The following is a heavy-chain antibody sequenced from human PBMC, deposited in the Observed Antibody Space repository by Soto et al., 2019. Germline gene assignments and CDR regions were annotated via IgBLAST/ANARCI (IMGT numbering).Heavy chain of an antibody. Sequence: PSETLSLTCTVSGDSISSYFWTWIRQPPGKALEWMAYMFHSGRTNYNPSLTSRVTMSADTSNNQFSLTLTSVTAADTAVYYCANAVKYYDSTGYEAFAVWGQGIMVTVSS. J-gene: IGHJ3*01. V-gene: IGHV4-59*01. CDR1: GDSISSYF. D-gene: IGHD3-22*01. CDR2: MFHSGRT. CDR3: ANAVKYYDSTGYEAFAV.